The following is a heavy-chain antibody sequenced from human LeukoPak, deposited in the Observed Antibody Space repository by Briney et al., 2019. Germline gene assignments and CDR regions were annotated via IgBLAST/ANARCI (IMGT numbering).Heavy chain of an antibody. CDR2: IYYSGST. Sequence: PSETLSLTCTVSGGSISSGNYYWGWIRQPPGKGLEWLGNIYYSGSTYYNPSHKSRVTISVDTSKNQFSLNLISVTAADTAVYYCARLDCSPGSCYFDYWGQGTLVTVSS. CDR3: ARLDCSPGSCYFDY. V-gene: IGHV4-39*01. J-gene: IGHJ4*02. CDR1: GGSISSGNYY. D-gene: IGHD2-15*01.